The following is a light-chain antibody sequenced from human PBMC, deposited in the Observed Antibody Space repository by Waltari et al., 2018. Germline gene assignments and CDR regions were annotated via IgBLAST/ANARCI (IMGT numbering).Light chain of an antibody. V-gene: IGKV1-9*01. Sequence: DIQLTQSPSFLSASVGDRVTITCRASQGIITYLAWYQQRPGRAPKVLIHGASTLQSGGPSRFSGSGSETEFTLTITSLQPEDFGTYYCQQLKSYPRTFGQGTKLEIK. CDR2: GAS. CDR3: QQLKSYPRT. J-gene: IGKJ2*02. CDR1: QGIITY.